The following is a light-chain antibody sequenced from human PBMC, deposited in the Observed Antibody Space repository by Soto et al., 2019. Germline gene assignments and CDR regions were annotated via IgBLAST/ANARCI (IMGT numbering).Light chain of an antibody. J-gene: IGKJ4*01. V-gene: IGKV3-15*01. CDR2: GAS. Sequence: EIVMTQSPATLSVSPGXTVTLFCRASQSVSSSLAWYQQKPGRAPRLLISGASTRASDIPARFSGSGSGTEFTLTISSLQSEDFAVYHCQQYNNWPPLTFGGGTKVDIK. CDR1: QSVSSS. CDR3: QQYNNWPPLT.